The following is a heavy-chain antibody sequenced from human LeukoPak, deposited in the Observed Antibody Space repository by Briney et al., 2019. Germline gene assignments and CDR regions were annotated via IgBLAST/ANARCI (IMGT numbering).Heavy chain of an antibody. V-gene: IGHV3-23*01. J-gene: IGHJ4*02. D-gene: IGHD3-22*01. CDR1: GFTFSSYA. CDR2: ISGSGGST. CDR3: AKRGIGYDSSGYPAFFDY. Sequence: GGSLRLSCAASGFTFSSYAMSWVRQAPGKGLEWVSAISGSGGSTYYADSVKGRFTISRDNSKNTLYLQMNSLRAEDTAVYSCAKRGIGYDSSGYPAFFDYWGQGTLVTVSS.